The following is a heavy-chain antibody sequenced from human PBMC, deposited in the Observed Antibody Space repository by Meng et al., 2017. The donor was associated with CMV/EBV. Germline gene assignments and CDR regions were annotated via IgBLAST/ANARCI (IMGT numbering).Heavy chain of an antibody. Sequence: GSLRLSCTVSGGSISSSSYYWGWIRQPPGKGLEWIGSIYYSGSTYYNPSLKSRVTISVDTSKNQFSPKLSSVTAADTAVYYCAGEHVPYSSSWYYFDYWGQGTLVTVSS. V-gene: IGHV4-39*07. D-gene: IGHD6-13*01. CDR2: IYYSGST. J-gene: IGHJ4*02. CDR1: GGSISSSSYY. CDR3: AGEHVPYSSSWYYFDY.